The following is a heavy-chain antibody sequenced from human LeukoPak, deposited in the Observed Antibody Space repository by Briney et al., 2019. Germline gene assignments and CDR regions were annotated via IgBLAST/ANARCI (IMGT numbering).Heavy chain of an antibody. D-gene: IGHD3-10*01. CDR2: IYSGGST. CDR3: AKDLARYGSGTHGDY. Sequence: GGSLRLSCAASGFTVSSNYMSWVRQAPGKGLEWVSVIYSGGSTYYADSVKGRFTISRDNSKNTLYLQMNSLRAEDTAVYYCAKDLARYGSGTHGDYWGQGTLVTVSS. J-gene: IGHJ4*02. CDR1: GFTVSSNY. V-gene: IGHV3-66*01.